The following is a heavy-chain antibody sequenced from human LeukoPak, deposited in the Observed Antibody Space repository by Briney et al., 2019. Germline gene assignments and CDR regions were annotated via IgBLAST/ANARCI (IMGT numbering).Heavy chain of an antibody. CDR2: ISGGGGST. Sequence: GGSLRLSCAASGFTFNSYAMSWVRQAPGKGLEWVSAISGGGGSTYHADSVKGRFTISRDNSKNTLYLQMNSLRAEDTAVYYCAKDRGYYYDSSGYYYFDYWGQGTLVTVSS. J-gene: IGHJ4*02. CDR1: GFTFNSYA. CDR3: AKDRGYYYDSSGYYYFDY. D-gene: IGHD3-22*01. V-gene: IGHV3-23*01.